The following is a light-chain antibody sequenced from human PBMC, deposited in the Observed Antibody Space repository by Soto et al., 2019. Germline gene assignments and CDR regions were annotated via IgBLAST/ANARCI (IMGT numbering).Light chain of an antibody. J-gene: IGKJ2*01. CDR1: QVIYTY. V-gene: IGKV1-27*01. CDR3: QKYNSVPHT. CDR2: AAS. Sequence: DIQMTQSPSSLSASVGDRVTITCRASQVIYTYLAWYQQKPGTVPKLLIYAASTLQSGVPSRFSGSGSGTDFTLTISSLQPEDVATYYCQKYNSVPHTFGQGTKLEIK.